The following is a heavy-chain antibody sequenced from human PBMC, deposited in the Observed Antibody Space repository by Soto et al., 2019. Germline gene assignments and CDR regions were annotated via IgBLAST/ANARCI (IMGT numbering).Heavy chain of an antibody. J-gene: IGHJ4*02. CDR1: GYTVSSKY. V-gene: IGHV3-53*01. CDR3: VQTTGWPGFDF. CDR2: IYGGGTT. D-gene: IGHD6-19*01. Sequence: EEKLVESGGGLIQPGGSLRLSCAASGYTVSSKYMTWVRQAPGKGLEWVSVIYGGGTTYYADSVKGRFTISRDNSKNTLYLQVNSLRAEDTAVYYCVQTTGWPGFDFWGQGTLVTVSS.